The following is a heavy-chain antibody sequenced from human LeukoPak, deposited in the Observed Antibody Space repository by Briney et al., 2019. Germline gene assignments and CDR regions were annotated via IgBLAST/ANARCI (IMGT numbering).Heavy chain of an antibody. V-gene: IGHV3-30*18. CDR1: GFTFSSYG. J-gene: IGHJ6*02. CDR2: ISYDGSNK. Sequence: PGRSLRLSCAASGFTFSSYGMHWVRQAPGKGLEWVAVISYDGSNKYYADSVKGRFTISRDNSKNTLYLQMNSLRAEDTAVYYCAKEGRTNGESYYYGMDVWGQGTTVTVSS. D-gene: IGHD2-8*01. CDR3: AKEGRTNGESYYYGMDV.